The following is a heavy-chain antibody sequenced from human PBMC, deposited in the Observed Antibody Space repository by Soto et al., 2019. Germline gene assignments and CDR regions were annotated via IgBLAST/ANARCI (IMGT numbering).Heavy chain of an antibody. CDR2: INPSGGST. Sequence: ASVKVSCKASGYTFTSYSMHWVRQAPGQVLEWMGIINPSGGSTRYAQKFQGRVTMTRDTSTSTVYMELSSLRSVDTAVYYCARELAGHDAFDIWGQGTMVTVSS. CDR1: GYTFTSYS. D-gene: IGHD5-12*01. J-gene: IGHJ3*02. CDR3: ARELAGHDAFDI. V-gene: IGHV1-46*01.